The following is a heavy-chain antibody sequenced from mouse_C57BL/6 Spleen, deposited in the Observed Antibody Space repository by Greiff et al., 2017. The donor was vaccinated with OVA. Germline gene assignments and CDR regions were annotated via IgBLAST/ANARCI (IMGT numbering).Heavy chain of an antibody. J-gene: IGHJ2*01. V-gene: IGHV1-80*01. CDR2: IYPGDGDT. CDR1: GYAFSSYW. CDR3: ARVYYYGSSHFDY. Sequence: QVQLKQSGAELVKPGASVKISCKASGYAFSSYWMNWVKQRPGKGLEWIGQIYPGDGDTNYNGKFKGKATLTADKSSSTAYMQLSSLTSEDSAVYFGARVYYYGSSHFDYWGQGTTLTVSS. D-gene: IGHD1-1*01.